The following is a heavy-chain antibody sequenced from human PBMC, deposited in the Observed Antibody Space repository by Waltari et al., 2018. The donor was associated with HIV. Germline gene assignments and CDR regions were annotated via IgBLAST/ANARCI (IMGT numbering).Heavy chain of an antibody. J-gene: IGHJ4*02. CDR3: ARRERPIYGGNSAFDY. CDR1: GGSISSSSYY. V-gene: IGHV4-39*01. D-gene: IGHD2-21*02. CDR2: IYYSGST. Sequence: QLQLQESGPGLVKPSETLSLTCTVSGGSISSSSYYWGWIRQPPGKGLEWIGSIYYSGSTYYNPSLKSRVTISVDTSKNQFSLKLSSVTAADTAVYYCARRERPIYGGNSAFDYWGQGTLVTVSS.